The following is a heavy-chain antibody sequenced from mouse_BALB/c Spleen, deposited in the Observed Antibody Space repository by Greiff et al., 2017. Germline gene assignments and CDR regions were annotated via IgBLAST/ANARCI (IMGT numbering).Heavy chain of an antibody. D-gene: IGHD1-1*02. Sequence: QVQLKESGPELVKPGASVKISCKASGYAFSSSWMNWVKQRPGQGLEWIGRIYPGDGDTNYNGKFKGKATLTADKSSSTAYMQLSSLTSVDSAVYFCAANYGLYYYAMDYWGQGTSVTVSS. CDR1: GYAFSSSW. V-gene: IGHV1-82*01. CDR3: AANYGLYYYAMDY. J-gene: IGHJ4*01. CDR2: IYPGDGDT.